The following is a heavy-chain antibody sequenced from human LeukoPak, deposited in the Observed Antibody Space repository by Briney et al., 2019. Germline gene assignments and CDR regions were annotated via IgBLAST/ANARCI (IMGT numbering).Heavy chain of an antibody. Sequence: GGSLRLSCAASGFTFSSYSMNWVRQAPGKGPEWISWITGSSSTIIYADSVKGRFTTSRDNAKNSLYLQMNSLRAEDTAVYYCARDQDYGFTYWGQGTLVTVSS. CDR2: ITGSSSTI. J-gene: IGHJ4*02. V-gene: IGHV3-48*01. CDR1: GFTFSSYS. CDR3: ARDQDYGFTY. D-gene: IGHD4-17*01.